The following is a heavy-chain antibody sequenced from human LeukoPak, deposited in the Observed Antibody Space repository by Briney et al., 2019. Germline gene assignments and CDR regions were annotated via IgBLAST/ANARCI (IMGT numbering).Heavy chain of an antibody. V-gene: IGHV3-33*01. CDR2: IWYDGSNK. CDR3: ARSAVAGYFDY. J-gene: IGHJ4*02. D-gene: IGHD6-19*01. Sequence: GRSLRLSCAASGFTFSSYGMHWVRQAPGKGLEWVAVIWYDGSNKYYAESVKGRFTISRDNSKNTLYLQMNSLRAEDTAVYYCARSAVAGYFDYWGQGTLVTVSS. CDR1: GFTFSSYG.